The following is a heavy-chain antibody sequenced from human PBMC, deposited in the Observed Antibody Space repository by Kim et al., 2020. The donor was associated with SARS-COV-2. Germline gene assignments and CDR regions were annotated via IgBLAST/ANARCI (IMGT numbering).Heavy chain of an antibody. V-gene: IGHV1-46*01. CDR2: INPSGGST. CDR3: AGAYNYGDPLDY. CDR1: GYTFTNYY. D-gene: IGHD4-17*01. Sequence: ASVKVSCKASGYTFTNYYMHWVRQAPGQGLEWMGIINPSGGSTSYAQKFQGRVTLARDTSTSTVYMALSSLRADDTAVYYCAGAYNYGDPLDYWGLGTLVTVSS. J-gene: IGHJ4*02.